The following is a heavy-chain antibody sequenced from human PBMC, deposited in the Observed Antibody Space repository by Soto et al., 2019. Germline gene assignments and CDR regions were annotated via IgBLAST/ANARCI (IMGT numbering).Heavy chain of an antibody. J-gene: IGHJ4*02. Sequence: GGSLSLSCAASGFTFSSYGMHWVRQAPGKGLEWVAVIWYDGSNKYYADSVKGRFTISRDNSKNTLYLQMNSLRAEDTAVYYCARQTTASFRYFDYWGQGTLVTV. CDR2: IWYDGSNK. CDR1: GFTFSSYG. CDR3: ARQTTASFRYFDY. D-gene: IGHD2-2*01. V-gene: IGHV3-33*01.